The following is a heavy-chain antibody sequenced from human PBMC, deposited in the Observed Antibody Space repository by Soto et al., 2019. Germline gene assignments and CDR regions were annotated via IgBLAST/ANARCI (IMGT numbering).Heavy chain of an antibody. CDR2: ISYDGSNK. D-gene: IGHD3-10*01. Sequence: PGGSLRLSCAASGFTFSSYGMHWVRQAPGKGLEWVAVISYDGSNKYYADSVKGRFTISRDNSKNTLYLQMNSLRAEDTAVYYCARVGPYDSGSYMLRYNWFDPWGQGTLVTVSS. CDR1: GFTFSSYG. J-gene: IGHJ5*02. CDR3: ARVGPYDSGSYMLRYNWFDP. V-gene: IGHV3-30*03.